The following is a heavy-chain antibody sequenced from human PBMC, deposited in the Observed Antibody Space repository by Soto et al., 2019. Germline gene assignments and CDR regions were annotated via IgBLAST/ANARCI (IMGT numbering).Heavy chain of an antibody. D-gene: IGHD1-26*01. CDR2: IYYRGST. CDR3: ARGGTVGATPLDS. Sequence: ASETLSLTCTASGDPVSSYYWSWIRQPPGKGLEWIGFIYYRGSTKYNPSLKSRVTISADTSKKQLSLRLTSVTAADTAVYYCARGGTVGATPLDSWGQGTLVTVSS. CDR1: GDPVSSYY. V-gene: IGHV4-59*02. J-gene: IGHJ4*02.